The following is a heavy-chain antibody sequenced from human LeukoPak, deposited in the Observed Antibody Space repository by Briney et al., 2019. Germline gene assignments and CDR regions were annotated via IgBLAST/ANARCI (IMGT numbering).Heavy chain of an antibody. CDR2: ISSSGSTI. CDR3: ARGVYDSSGYYYP. J-gene: IGHJ5*02. CDR1: GFTFTSYE. V-gene: IGHV3-48*03. Sequence: GGSLRLSCAASGFTFTSYEMNWVRQAPGKGLEWVSYISSSGSTIYYAGSVKGRFTISRDNAKNSLYLQMSSLRAEDTAVYYCARGVYDSSGYYYPWGQGTLVTVSS. D-gene: IGHD3-22*01.